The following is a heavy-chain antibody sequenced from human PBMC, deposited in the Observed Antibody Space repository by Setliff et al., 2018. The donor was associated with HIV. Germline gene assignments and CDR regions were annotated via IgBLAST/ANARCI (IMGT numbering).Heavy chain of an antibody. V-gene: IGHV4-39*01. J-gene: IGHJ4*02. D-gene: IGHD3-10*01. Sequence: PSETLSLTCTVPGGSISTSSHSWGWIRQSPGKGLEWVGHINHSRSTFYNPSLKNRVTMSIDTSKNQFSLKLTSVTAADTSVYFCASRLPLSSGSAFAYWGQGTLVTVSS. CDR1: GGSISTSSHS. CDR2: INHSRST. CDR3: ASRLPLSSGSAFAY.